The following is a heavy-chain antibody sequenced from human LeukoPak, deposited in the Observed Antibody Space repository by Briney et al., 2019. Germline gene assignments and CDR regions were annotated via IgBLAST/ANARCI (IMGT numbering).Heavy chain of an antibody. J-gene: IGHJ3*02. V-gene: IGHV3-30*03. CDR3: ARDLEVAITADALDI. CDR1: GFTFSSYW. Sequence: GGSLRLSCAASGFTFSSYWMSWVRQAPGKGLEWVAVISYDGSKTYHGDSVKGRFSISRDNSKNTLYLQMNSLRVDDTAVYYCARDLEVAITADALDIWGQGTMVTVSS. CDR2: ISYDGSKT. D-gene: IGHD3-22*01.